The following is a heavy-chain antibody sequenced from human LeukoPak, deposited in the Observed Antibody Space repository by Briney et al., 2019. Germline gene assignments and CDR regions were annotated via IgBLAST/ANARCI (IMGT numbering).Heavy chain of an antibody. J-gene: IGHJ4*02. CDR1: GYTFTSYG. Sequence: ASVKVSCKASGYTFTSYGISWVRQAPGQGLEWMGWISAYNGNTDHAQNLQGRVTMTTDTSTSTVYMELRSLRSADTAVYYCARGGSYDFWSGYQNWGQGTLVTVSS. CDR3: ARGGSYDFWSGYQN. CDR2: ISAYNGNT. V-gene: IGHV1-18*01. D-gene: IGHD3-3*01.